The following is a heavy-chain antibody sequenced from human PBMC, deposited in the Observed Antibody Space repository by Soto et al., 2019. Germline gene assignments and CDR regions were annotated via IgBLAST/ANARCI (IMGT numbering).Heavy chain of an antibody. CDR3: ARDEAGHFDY. Sequence: PGGSLRLSCAAAEFTFSSDSMNWVRQAPGKGLEWVSYISSSSSTIYYADSVKGRFTISRDNAKNSLYLQMNSLRDEDTAVYYCARDEAGHFDYWGQGTLVTVSS. V-gene: IGHV3-48*02. D-gene: IGHD6-19*01. CDR1: EFTFSSDS. CDR2: ISSSSSTI. J-gene: IGHJ4*02.